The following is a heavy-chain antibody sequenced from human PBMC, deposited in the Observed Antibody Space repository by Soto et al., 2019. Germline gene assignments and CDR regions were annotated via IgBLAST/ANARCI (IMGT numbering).Heavy chain of an antibody. CDR3: AHSHPGYCSSGSSCLHYFDH. V-gene: IGHV2-5*01. Sequence: SGPTLVNPTQTLTLTCTFSGFSLSTSGVGVGWIRQPPGKALEWLALIYWNDDQRYSPSLQSRLAITKDTSKNQVVLTMTTMDPVDTATYYCAHSHPGYCSSGSSCLHYFDHWGPGTLVTVSS. J-gene: IGHJ4*02. CDR1: GFSLSTSGVG. CDR2: IYWNDDQ. D-gene: IGHD2-15*01.